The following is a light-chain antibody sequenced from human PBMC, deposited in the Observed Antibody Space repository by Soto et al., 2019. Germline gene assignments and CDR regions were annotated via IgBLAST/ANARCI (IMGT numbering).Light chain of an antibody. V-gene: IGLV1-40*01. CDR2: EVS. CDR3: TSYTSSHTHV. CDR1: SSNIGAGHD. Sequence: QSVLTQPPSVSGAPGQRVTISCTGSSSNIGAGHDVHWYQQLPGTAPKLMIYEVSNRPSGVSTRFSGSKSGNTASLTISGLQSEDEGDYYCTSYTSSHTHVFGGGTKLTVL. J-gene: IGLJ2*01.